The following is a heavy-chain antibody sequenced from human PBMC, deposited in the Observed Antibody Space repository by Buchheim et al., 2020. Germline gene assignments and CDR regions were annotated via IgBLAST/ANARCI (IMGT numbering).Heavy chain of an antibody. CDR1: GFTFSSYG. V-gene: IGHV3-33*01. CDR2: IYHDGSTK. J-gene: IGHJ4*02. CDR3: ARVDDEGYFDY. Sequence: QVQLVESGGGVVQPGTSLRLSCAASGFTFSSYGMHWVRQAPGKGLEWVGMIYHDGSTKYYADSVKGRFTISRDQSKKTLYLQMDSLRAEDTAVYKCARVDDEGYFDYWGQGTL. D-gene: IGHD3-16*01.